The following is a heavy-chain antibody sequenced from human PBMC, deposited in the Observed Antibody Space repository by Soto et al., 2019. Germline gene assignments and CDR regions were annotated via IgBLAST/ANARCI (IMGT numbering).Heavy chain of an antibody. CDR1: GGSFSGYY. CDR3: ARSRFLRITIFGVVLSGAFDI. Sequence: PSETLSLTCAVYGGSFSGYYWSWIRQPPGKGLEGIGEINHSGSTNYNPSLKSRVTISVDTSKNQFSLKLSSVTAADTAVYYCARSRFLRITIFGVVLSGAFDIWGQGTMFTVS. J-gene: IGHJ3*02. CDR2: INHSGST. D-gene: IGHD3-3*01. V-gene: IGHV4-34*01.